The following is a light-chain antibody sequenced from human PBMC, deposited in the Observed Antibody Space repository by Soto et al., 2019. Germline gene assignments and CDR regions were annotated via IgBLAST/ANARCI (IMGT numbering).Light chain of an antibody. CDR2: ATS. CDR3: QLRSNWPT. Sequence: EIVLTQSPATLSLSPGERATLSCRASQSVNNNLAWYQQRPGQPPRLLIYATSIRATGIPARFSGSGSGTDFIPTINSLEPEDFAVYFCQLRSNWPTFAPGTKVDIK. CDR1: QSVNNN. V-gene: IGKV3-11*01. J-gene: IGKJ3*01.